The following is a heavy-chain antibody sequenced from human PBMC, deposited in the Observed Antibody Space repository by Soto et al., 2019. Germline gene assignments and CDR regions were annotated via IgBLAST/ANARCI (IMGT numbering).Heavy chain of an antibody. CDR1: GGTFSSYA. CDR3: ASHCSGGSCYYNWFDP. V-gene: IGHV1-69*13. D-gene: IGHD2-15*01. CDR2: IIPIFGTA. Sequence: SVKVSCNASGGTFSSYAISWVRQAPGQGLEWMGGIIPIFGTANYAQKFQGRVTITADESTSTAYMELSSLRSEDTAVYYCASHCSGGSCYYNWFDPWGQGTLVTVSS. J-gene: IGHJ5*02.